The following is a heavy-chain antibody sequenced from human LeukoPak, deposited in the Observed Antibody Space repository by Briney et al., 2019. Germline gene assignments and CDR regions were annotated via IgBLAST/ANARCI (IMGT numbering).Heavy chain of an antibody. Sequence: GASVKVSCKVSGYTLTELSMHWVRQAPGKGLEWMGGFDPEDGETIYAQKSQGRVTMTEDTSTDTAYMELSSLRSEDTAVYYCATLSPMATKYYDFWSRVMDVWGKGTTVTVSS. D-gene: IGHD3-3*01. CDR3: ATLSPMATKYYDFWSRVMDV. CDR1: GYTLTELS. V-gene: IGHV1-24*01. J-gene: IGHJ6*03. CDR2: FDPEDGET.